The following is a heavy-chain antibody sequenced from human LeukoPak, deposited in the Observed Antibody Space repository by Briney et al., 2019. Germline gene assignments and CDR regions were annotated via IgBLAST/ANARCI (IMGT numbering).Heavy chain of an antibody. J-gene: IGHJ5*02. CDR2: ISSSSSTI. CDR3: ARDQGYDSGGYWP. CDR1: GFTFSSYS. Sequence: GGSLRLSCAASGFTFSSYSMNWVRQAPGKGLEWVSYISSSSSTIYYADSVKGRFTISRDNAKNSLYLQMNSLRAEDTAVYYCARDQGYDSGGYWPWGQGTLVTVSS. D-gene: IGHD3-22*01. V-gene: IGHV3-48*01.